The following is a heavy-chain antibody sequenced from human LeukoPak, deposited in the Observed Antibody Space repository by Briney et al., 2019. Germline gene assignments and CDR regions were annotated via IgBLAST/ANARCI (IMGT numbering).Heavy chain of an antibody. J-gene: IGHJ4*02. CDR1: GFTVSSNY. Sequence: PGGSLRHSCAASGFTVSSNYMSWVRQAPGKGLEWVSVIYSGGSTYYADSVKGRFTISRDNSKNTLYLQMNSLRAEDTAVYYCARDIYSYGPGIGYWGQGTLVTVSS. V-gene: IGHV3-53*01. CDR2: IYSGGST. D-gene: IGHD5-18*01. CDR3: ARDIYSYGPGIGY.